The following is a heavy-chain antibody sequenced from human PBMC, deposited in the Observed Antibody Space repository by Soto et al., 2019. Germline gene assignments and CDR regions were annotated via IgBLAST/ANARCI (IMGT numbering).Heavy chain of an antibody. V-gene: IGHV1-18*01. Sequence: GASVKVSCKASGYTFTSYGISWVRQAPGQGLEWMGWISAYNGNTNYAQKLQGRVTMTTDTSTSTAYMELRSLRSDDTAVYYCARGVLLWFGEFHNWFDPWGQGTLVTVSS. CDR2: ISAYNGNT. CDR1: GYTFTSYG. D-gene: IGHD3-10*01. J-gene: IGHJ5*02. CDR3: ARGVLLWFGEFHNWFDP.